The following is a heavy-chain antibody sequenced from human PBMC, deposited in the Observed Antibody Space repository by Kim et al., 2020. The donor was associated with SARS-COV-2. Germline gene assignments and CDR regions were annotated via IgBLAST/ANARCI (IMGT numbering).Heavy chain of an antibody. CDR2: IYPGDSDT. CDR3: ARLPRLAADLGIDFDM. V-gene: IGHV5-51*01. J-gene: IGHJ3*02. CDR1: GYSFSRHW. Sequence: GESLKISCKGSGYSFSRHWIGWVRQRPGKGLEYMAIIYPGDSDTKYSPSFQGLVTISTDKSISTAYLQWDSLKASDTAMYFCARLPRLAADLGIDFDMWGQGKMVSVSS. D-gene: IGHD2-15*01.